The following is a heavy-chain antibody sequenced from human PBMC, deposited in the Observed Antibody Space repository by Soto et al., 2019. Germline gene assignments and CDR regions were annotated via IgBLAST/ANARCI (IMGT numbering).Heavy chain of an antibody. CDR3: ARHSHMLNNWFDP. CDR1: GFTVSSNY. CDR2: IYSGGST. J-gene: IGHJ5*02. Sequence: GGSLRLSCAASGFTVSSNYMSWVRQAPGKGLEWVSVIYSGGSTYYADSVKGRFTISRDNSKNTLYLQMNSLRAADTAVYYCARHSHMLNNWFDPWGQGTLVTVSS. V-gene: IGHV3-66*04. D-gene: IGHD3-10*02.